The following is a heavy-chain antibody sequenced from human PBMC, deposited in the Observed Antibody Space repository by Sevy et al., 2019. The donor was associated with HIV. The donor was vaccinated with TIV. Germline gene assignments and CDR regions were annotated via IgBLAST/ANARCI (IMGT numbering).Heavy chain of an antibody. CDR2: TNPNSGDT. CDR3: ASPGGYRYGSLLDN. V-gene: IGHV1-2*02. Sequence: ASVKVSCKASGYTFTDYFMHWVRQAPGQGLEWMGWTNPNSGDTKYAQKFQGRVTVTRDTSIRTAYMELSSLRFDDTAVYYCASPGGYRYGSLLDNWGQGTLVTVSS. D-gene: IGHD5-18*01. J-gene: IGHJ4*02. CDR1: GYTFTDYF.